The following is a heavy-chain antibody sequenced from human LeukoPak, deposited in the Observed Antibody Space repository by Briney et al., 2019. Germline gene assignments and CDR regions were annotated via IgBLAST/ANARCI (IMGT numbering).Heavy chain of an antibody. Sequence: PGGSLRLSCAASGFTFSSYWMSWVRQAPGKGLEWVANMKRDRSEKYYVDSVKGRLTISRDNAENSLYLQMNSLRAEDTAVYYCARARDYGSGRANAFDIWGQGTMVTVSS. J-gene: IGHJ3*02. V-gene: IGHV3-7*05. CDR3: ARARDYGSGRANAFDI. D-gene: IGHD3-10*01. CDR2: MKRDRSEK. CDR1: GFTFSSYW.